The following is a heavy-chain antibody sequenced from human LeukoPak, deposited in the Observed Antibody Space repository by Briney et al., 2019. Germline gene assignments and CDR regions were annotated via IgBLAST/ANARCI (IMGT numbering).Heavy chain of an antibody. CDR1: GFTFSSYA. J-gene: IGHJ4*02. Sequence: GGSLRLSCAASGFTFSSYAMSWVRQAPGKGLEWVSAISGSGGSTYYADSVKGRFTISRDNSKNTLYLQMNSLRTEDTAVYYCAKQRKLGGYYYWGQGTLVTVSS. CDR3: AKQRKLGGYYY. V-gene: IGHV3-23*01. D-gene: IGHD3-22*01. CDR2: ISGSGGST.